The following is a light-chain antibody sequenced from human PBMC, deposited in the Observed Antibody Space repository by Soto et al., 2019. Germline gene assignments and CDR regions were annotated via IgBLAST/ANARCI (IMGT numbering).Light chain of an antibody. CDR2: WAS. Sequence: DVVMTQSPDSLAVSLGERATINCRSSHSVLYSPNNKNYLAGYQQKPGQPPKRLVYWASARESGVPDRFSGSGSGTDFTLTISSVQAEDVALEFCRQYCTSPRTFGQGTKVEIK. V-gene: IGKV4-1*01. CDR3: RQYCTSPRT. CDR1: HSVLYSPNNKNY. J-gene: IGKJ1*01.